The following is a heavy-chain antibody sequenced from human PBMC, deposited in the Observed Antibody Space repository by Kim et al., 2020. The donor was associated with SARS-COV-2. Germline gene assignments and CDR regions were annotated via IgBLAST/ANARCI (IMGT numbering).Heavy chain of an antibody. J-gene: IGHJ3*02. D-gene: IGHD1-26*01. V-gene: IGHV1-24*01. CDR3: ATGTRIVGATGAFDI. Sequence: QKFQGRVTMTEDTSTDTAYMELSSLRSEDTAVYYCATGTRIVGATGAFDIWGQGTMVTVSS.